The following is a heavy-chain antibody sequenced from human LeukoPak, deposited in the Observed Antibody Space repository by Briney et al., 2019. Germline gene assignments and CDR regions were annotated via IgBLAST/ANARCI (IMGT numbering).Heavy chain of an antibody. V-gene: IGHV5-51*01. Sequence: GESLKISCKGSGYSFSTYWIGWVRPMPGKGLEWMGVIYPGDSDTRYSPSFQGQVSISADKSISTAYLQWSSLRASDTAMYYCARKPSASDYWGQGTLVTVSS. CDR1: GYSFSTYW. J-gene: IGHJ4*02. CDR3: ARKPSASDY. D-gene: IGHD3-16*01. CDR2: IYPGDSDT.